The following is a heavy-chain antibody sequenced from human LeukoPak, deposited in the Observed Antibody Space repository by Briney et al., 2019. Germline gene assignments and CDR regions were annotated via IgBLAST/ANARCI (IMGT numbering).Heavy chain of an antibody. CDR1: GGSTTNY. J-gene: IGHJ4*02. V-gene: IGHV4-59*08. CDR3: ARHPFSEPFDY. CDR2: VYHTGHS. Sequence: SETLSLTCTVSGGSTTNYWSWIRQPPGKGLEWIAYVYHTGHSNYNPSLQSRVIISLATSKNQISLRVTSVTAADTAVYYCARHPFSEPFDYWGQGALVTVS. D-gene: IGHD6-19*01.